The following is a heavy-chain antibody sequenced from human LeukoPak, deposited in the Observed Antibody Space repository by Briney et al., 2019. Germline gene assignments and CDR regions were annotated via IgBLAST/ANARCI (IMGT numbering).Heavy chain of an antibody. V-gene: IGHV4-39*01. Sequence: SETLSLTCTVSGVSISSSNSYWGWIRQPPGKGLEWIGSIYYSGNTYYNASLKSQVSISIDTSKNQFSLRLTSVTAADTAVYYCARGALGGYFDYWGQGTLVTVSS. CDR1: GVSISSSNSY. J-gene: IGHJ4*02. D-gene: IGHD3-16*01. CDR3: ARGALGGYFDY. CDR2: IYYSGNT.